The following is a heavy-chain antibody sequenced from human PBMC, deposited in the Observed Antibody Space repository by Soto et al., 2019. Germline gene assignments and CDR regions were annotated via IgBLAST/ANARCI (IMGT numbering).Heavy chain of an antibody. CDR1: GGTFSSYA. V-gene: IGHV1-69*12. CDR2: IIPIFGTA. Sequence: QVQLVQSGAEVKKPGSSVKVSCKASGGTFSSYAISWVRQDPGLGLEWMGGIIPIFGTANYAQKFQGRVTITADESTSTADMELSSLRSEDTAVYYCARHVPAAGYYYGMDVWGQGTTVTVSS. CDR3: ARHVPAAGYYYGMDV. J-gene: IGHJ6*02. D-gene: IGHD2-2*01.